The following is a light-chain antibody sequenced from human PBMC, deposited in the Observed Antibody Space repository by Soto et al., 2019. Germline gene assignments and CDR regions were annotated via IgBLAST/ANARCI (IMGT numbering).Light chain of an antibody. Sequence: SPATLSLSPGERATLSCRASQSVRTYLAWYQQKPGQAPRLLIHDASSRATGIPARFSGSGSGTDFTLTISSLEPEDFAVYYCQQRTNWPSSTFGQGTRLRL. CDR1: QSVRTY. CDR2: DAS. J-gene: IGKJ5*01. V-gene: IGKV3-11*01. CDR3: QQRTNWPSST.